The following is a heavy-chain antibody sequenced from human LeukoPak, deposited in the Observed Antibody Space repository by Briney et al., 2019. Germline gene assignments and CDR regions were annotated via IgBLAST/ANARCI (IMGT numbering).Heavy chain of an antibody. J-gene: IGHJ4*02. CDR1: GDSVSSNSAA. CDR2: TYYRSKWFK. D-gene: IGHD3-22*01. V-gene: IGHV6-1*01. CDR3: ATLGRDSRGYYYPRWRAYFDY. Sequence: SQTLSLTCAISGDSVSSNSAAWNWIRQSPSRGLEWLGRTYYRSKWFKDFAGAVERQITINPYTSQNQFSLQMTSVPPEDTAVYYRATLGRDSRGYYYPRWRAYFDYWGQGTLVTVSS.